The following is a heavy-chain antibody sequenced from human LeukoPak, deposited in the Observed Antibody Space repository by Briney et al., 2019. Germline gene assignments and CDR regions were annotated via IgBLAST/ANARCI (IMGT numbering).Heavy chain of an antibody. J-gene: IGHJ5*02. Sequence: SVTVSCKVSGGTFSSYGINWVRQAPGQGLEWMGGIIPIFGTANYAQKFQGRVTITADESTSTAYMEVSSLRSEDTAVYYCARGYDILTGPPEINWSDPWGQGTLVTVSS. D-gene: IGHD3-9*01. CDR3: ARGYDILTGPPEINWSDP. V-gene: IGHV1-69*13. CDR1: GGTFSSYG. CDR2: IIPIFGTA.